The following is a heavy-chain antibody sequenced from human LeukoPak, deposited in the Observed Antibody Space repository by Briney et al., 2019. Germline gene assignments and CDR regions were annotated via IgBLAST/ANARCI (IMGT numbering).Heavy chain of an antibody. CDR3: ARVYDFWSGYYYFDY. CDR2: INHSGST. Sequence: SVTLSLTCAVYGGSFSGYYWSWIRQPPGKGLEWIGEINHSGSTNYNPSLKSRVTISVDTSKNQFSLKLSSVTAADTAVYYYARVYDFWSGYYYFDYWGQGTLVTVSS. D-gene: IGHD3-3*01. CDR1: GGSFSGYY. V-gene: IGHV4-34*01. J-gene: IGHJ4*02.